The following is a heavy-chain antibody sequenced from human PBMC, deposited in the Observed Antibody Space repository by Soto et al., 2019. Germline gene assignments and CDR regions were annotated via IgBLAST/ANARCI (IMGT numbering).Heavy chain of an antibody. D-gene: IGHD3-22*01. J-gene: IGHJ4*02. Sequence: SETLSLTCAVTGGSISSGGYSWSWIRQPPGKGLEWIGYIYHSGSPYYNPSLKSRVTISVDRSKNQFSLKLSSVTAADTAVYYCARGPPNSIWGQGTLVTVSS. V-gene: IGHV4-30-2*01. CDR3: ARGPPNSI. CDR1: GGSISSGGYS. CDR2: IYHSGSP.